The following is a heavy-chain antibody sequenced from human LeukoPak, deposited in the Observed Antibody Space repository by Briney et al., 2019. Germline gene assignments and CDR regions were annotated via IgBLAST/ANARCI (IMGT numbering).Heavy chain of an antibody. CDR1: GYTFTNYF. J-gene: IGHJ4*02. V-gene: IGHV1-2*02. D-gene: IGHD2-2*01. CDR3: ARRYCSSTSCFYYFDY. Sequence: ASVKVSCKASGYTFTNYFLHWVRQAPGQGLEWMGIIDPSGGSTNYAQKFQGRVTMTRDTSISTAYMELSRLRSDDTAVYYCARRYCSSTSCFYYFDYWGQRTLVTVSS. CDR2: IDPSGGST.